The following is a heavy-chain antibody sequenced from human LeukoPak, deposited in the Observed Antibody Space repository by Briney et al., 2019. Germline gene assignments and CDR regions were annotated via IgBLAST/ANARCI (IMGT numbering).Heavy chain of an antibody. CDR1: GYTFTGHY. V-gene: IGHV1-2*02. CDR2: INPTSGDT. Sequence: GASVKVSCKASGYTFTGHYFHWVRQAPGQGLEWMGWINPTSGDTNYLQKFQGRVIMTRDTSISTAYMELSRVRSDDTAVYYCARGDGDGPARRAFDIWGQGTMVTVSS. D-gene: IGHD7-27*01. CDR3: ARGDGDGPARRAFDI. J-gene: IGHJ3*02.